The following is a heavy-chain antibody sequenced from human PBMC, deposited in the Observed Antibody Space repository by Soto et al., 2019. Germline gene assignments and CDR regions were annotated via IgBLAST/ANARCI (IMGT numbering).Heavy chain of an antibody. Sequence: PSETLSLTCTVSGGSISRCYYWSWIRQHPGKGLEWIGYTYYSGMTFYTPSLKSRVTISVDTSKNQFSLKLTSVSAANTAVYYCGRVSDSSGYYDIFAFWGRGTLVSGSS. CDR1: GGSISRCYY. D-gene: IGHD3-22*01. CDR2: TYYSGMT. CDR3: GRVSDSSGYYDIFAF. J-gene: IGHJ4*02. V-gene: IGHV4-31*02.